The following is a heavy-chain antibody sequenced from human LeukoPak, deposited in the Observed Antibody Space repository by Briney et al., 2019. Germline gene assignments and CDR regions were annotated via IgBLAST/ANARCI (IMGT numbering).Heavy chain of an antibody. V-gene: IGHV3-23*01. D-gene: IGHD5-12*01. CDR1: GFTFSSYA. CDR2: ISGNGGSI. Sequence: GGSLRLSCAASGFTFSSYAMSWVRQAPGKGLEWVSGISGNGGSIYYADSVKGRLTISRDNSKNTLYLQINSLRAEDTAVYYCAKDPRSYIVTTMLFQYWGQGTLVTVSS. CDR3: AKDPRSYIVTTMLFQY. J-gene: IGHJ4*02.